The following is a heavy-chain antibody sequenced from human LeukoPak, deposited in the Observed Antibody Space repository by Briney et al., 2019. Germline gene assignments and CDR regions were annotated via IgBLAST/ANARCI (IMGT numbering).Heavy chain of an antibody. CDR3: ASPYDYGDYGADAFDI. Sequence: SVKVSCKASGGTFSSYAITWVRQAPGQGLEWMGGIIPIFGTTNYAQKFQGGVTMTRNTSISTAYMELSSLRSEDTAVYYCASPYDYGDYGADAFDIWGQGTMVTVSS. J-gene: IGHJ3*02. D-gene: IGHD4-17*01. V-gene: IGHV1-69*05. CDR1: GGTFSSYA. CDR2: IIPIFGTT.